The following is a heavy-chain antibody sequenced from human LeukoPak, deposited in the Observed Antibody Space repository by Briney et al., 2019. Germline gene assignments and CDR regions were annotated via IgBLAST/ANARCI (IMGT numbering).Heavy chain of an antibody. CDR3: ARLSSSRWFFDY. Sequence: GASLQISSKGSRYSFTNYWIGWGRRVPGKGLEWVAIIYPGDSDSRYSPSFQGPVISADKSISTAYLQWSSLKASDNGMYYCARLSSSRWFFDYWGQGTLVTVSS. J-gene: IGHJ4*02. CDR2: IYPGDSDS. D-gene: IGHD6-13*01. V-gene: IGHV5-51*01. CDR1: RYSFTNYW.